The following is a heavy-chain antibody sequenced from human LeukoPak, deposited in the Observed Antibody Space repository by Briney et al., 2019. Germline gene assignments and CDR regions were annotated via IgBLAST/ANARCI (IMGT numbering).Heavy chain of an antibody. V-gene: IGHV4-34*01. D-gene: IGHD2-2*01. J-gene: IGHJ5*02. Sequence: SETLSLTCAVYGGSFSGYYWSWIRQPPGKGLEWIGEINHSGSTNYNPSLKSRVTISVDTSKNQFSLKLSSVTAAYTAVYYCARQVVPAAMSRSNWFDPWGQGILVTVPS. CDR2: INHSGST. CDR3: ARQVVPAAMSRSNWFDP. CDR1: GGSFSGYY.